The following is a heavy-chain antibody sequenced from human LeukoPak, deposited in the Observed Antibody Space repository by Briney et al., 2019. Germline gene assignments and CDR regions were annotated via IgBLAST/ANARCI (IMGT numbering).Heavy chain of an antibody. V-gene: IGHV1-24*01. Sequence: ASVKVSRKVSGYTLTELSMHWVRQAPGKGLEWMGGFDPEDGETIYAQKFQGRVTMTEDTSTDTAYMELSSLRSEDTAVYYCATDLRPMVRGVTYFDYWGQGTLVTVSS. CDR2: FDPEDGET. J-gene: IGHJ4*02. D-gene: IGHD3-10*01. CDR1: GYTLTELS. CDR3: ATDLRPMVRGVTYFDY.